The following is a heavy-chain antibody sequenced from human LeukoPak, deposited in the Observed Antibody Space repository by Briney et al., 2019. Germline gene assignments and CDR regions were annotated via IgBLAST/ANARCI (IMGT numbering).Heavy chain of an antibody. V-gene: IGHV3-43*02. D-gene: IGHD4-17*01. Sequence: GGSLRPSCAASGFTFDDYAMHWVRQAPGKGLEWVSLISGDGGSTYYADSVKGRFTISRDNSKNSLYLQMNSLRTEDTALYYCAKDFTVTTLYYYYYYMDVWGKGTTVTVSS. CDR2: ISGDGGST. CDR1: GFTFDDYA. CDR3: AKDFTVTTLYYYYYYMDV. J-gene: IGHJ6*03.